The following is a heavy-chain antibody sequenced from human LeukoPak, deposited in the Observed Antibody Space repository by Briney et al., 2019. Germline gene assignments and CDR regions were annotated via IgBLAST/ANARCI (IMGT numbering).Heavy chain of an antibody. CDR3: AKGGISPGPDY. J-gene: IGHJ4*02. D-gene: IGHD3-16*01. CDR2: TGSDNKP. V-gene: IGHV3-23*05. Sequence: GGSLRLSCEASGFTFSAYAMTWVRQAPGKGLEWVSSTGSDNKPHYSESVKGRFTISRDNSKDTVDLQMNSLRAEDTALYYCAKGGISPGPDYWGQGTLVTVSS. CDR1: GFTFSAYA.